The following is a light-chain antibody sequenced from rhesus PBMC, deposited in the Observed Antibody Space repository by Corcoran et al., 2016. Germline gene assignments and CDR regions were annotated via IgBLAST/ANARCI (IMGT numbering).Light chain of an antibody. CDR3: SSYTTSDTFV. CDR2: GVN. Sequence: QSVPTQPPSMSGSPGQSVTISCTGTTSDIGGFNYVSWYQHHPAKAPRLMIYGVNNRPSGVSNRFSGAKSGNTASLTISGLQTEDDADYFCSSYTTSDTFVVGSGTKLTVL. J-gene: IGLJ6*01. V-gene: IGLV2S7*01. CDR1: TSDIGGFNY.